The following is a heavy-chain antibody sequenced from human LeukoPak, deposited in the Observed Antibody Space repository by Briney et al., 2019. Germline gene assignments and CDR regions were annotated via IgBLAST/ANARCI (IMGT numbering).Heavy chain of an antibody. V-gene: IGHV4-59*08. D-gene: IGHD1-1*01. CDR3: ARNDWSPTRGYFDY. CDR2: IYYSGST. CDR1: GGSISSYY. Sequence: SETLSLTCTVSGGSISSYYWSWIRQPPGKGLEWIGYIYYSGSTNYNPSLKSRVTISVDTSKNQFSLKLSSVTAADTAVYYCARNDWSPTRGYFDYWGQGTLVTVSS. J-gene: IGHJ4*02.